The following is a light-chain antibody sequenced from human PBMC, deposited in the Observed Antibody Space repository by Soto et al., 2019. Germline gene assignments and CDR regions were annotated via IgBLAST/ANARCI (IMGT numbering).Light chain of an antibody. CDR1: QSLVHSDGIAY. J-gene: IGKJ5*01. CDR3: MQGTHWPIT. CDR2: KVS. Sequence: DFVMTQSPLSLPVALGERASISCRSKQSLVHSDGIAYCSWFQQRPGRSPRRLIYKVSNRDSGVPARFSGSGSGTDFALKISRVEAEDVGVYYCMQGTHWPITFGQGTRLEIK. V-gene: IGKV2-30*02.